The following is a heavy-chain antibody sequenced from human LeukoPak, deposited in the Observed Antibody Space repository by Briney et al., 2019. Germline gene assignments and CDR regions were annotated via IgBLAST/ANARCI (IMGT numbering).Heavy chain of an antibody. CDR3: ARRAYYYDSSGYYLDY. J-gene: IGHJ4*02. CDR1: GGSISSSSYY. D-gene: IGHD3-22*01. V-gene: IGHV4-39*01. CDR2: IYYSGST. Sequence: SETLSLTCTVSGGSISSSSYYWGWIRQPPGKGLEWIGSIYYSGSTYYNPSLKSRVTISVDTSKNQFSLKLSSVTAADTAVYYCARRAYYYDSSGYYLDYWGQGTLVTVSS.